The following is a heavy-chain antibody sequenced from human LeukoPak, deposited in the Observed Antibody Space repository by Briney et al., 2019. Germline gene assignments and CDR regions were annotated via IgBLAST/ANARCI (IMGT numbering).Heavy chain of an antibody. Sequence: PGGSLRLSCAASGFIFNKHAMSWVRQAPGKGLEWVSGLSGSGGSTDYADSVKGRFTVSRDNSKNTLFLQMNSLRAEDTAIYYCAKERDYGPADYWGQGTRVTVSS. CDR1: GFIFNKHA. D-gene: IGHD4/OR15-4a*01. CDR2: LSGSGGST. J-gene: IGHJ4*02. CDR3: AKERDYGPADY. V-gene: IGHV3-23*01.